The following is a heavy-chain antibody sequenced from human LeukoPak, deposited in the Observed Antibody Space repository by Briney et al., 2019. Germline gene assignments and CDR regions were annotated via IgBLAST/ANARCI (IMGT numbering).Heavy chain of an antibody. CDR3: ARSDDYDSSDPPYYFDY. CDR1: GGSISSGSYY. Sequence: SETLSLTCTVSGGSISSGSYYWSWIRQPAGKGLEWIGRIYTSGSTNYNPSLKSRVTISVDTSKNKFFLKLSSVTAADTAVYYCARSDDYDSSDPPYYFDYWGQGTLVTVSS. D-gene: IGHD3-22*01. J-gene: IGHJ4*02. V-gene: IGHV4-61*02. CDR2: IYTSGST.